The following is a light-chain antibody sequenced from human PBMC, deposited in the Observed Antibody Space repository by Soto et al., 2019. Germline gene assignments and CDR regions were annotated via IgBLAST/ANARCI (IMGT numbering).Light chain of an antibody. J-gene: IGLJ2*01. CDR3: QAWDSSSYVV. CDR1: KLGDKY. Sequence: SSELAQPPSVSVSPGQTASITCSGDKLGDKYACWYQQKPGQSPVLVIYQDSKRPSGIPERFSGSNSGNTATLTISGTQAMDEADYYCQAWDSSSYVVFGGATKVSVL. V-gene: IGLV3-1*01. CDR2: QDS.